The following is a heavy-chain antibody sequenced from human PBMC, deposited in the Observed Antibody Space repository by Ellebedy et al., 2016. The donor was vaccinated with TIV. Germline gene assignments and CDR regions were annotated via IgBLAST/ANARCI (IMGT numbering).Heavy chain of an antibody. J-gene: IGHJ6*02. D-gene: IGHD5-18*01. V-gene: IGHV3-30-3*01. Sequence: PGGSLRLSCAASGFTFSSYAMHRVRQAPGKGLEWVAVISYDGSNKYYADSVKGRFTISRDNSKNTLYLQMNSLRAEDTAVYYCARDRIQLHYYYGMDVWGQGTTVTVSS. CDR2: ISYDGSNK. CDR3: ARDRIQLHYYYGMDV. CDR1: GFTFSSYA.